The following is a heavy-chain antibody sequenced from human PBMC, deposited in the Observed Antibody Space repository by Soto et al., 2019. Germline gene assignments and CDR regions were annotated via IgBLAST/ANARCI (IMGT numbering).Heavy chain of an antibody. CDR1: GFSFSDHA. D-gene: IGHD1-1*01. CDR3: ARDDRTTGIVADIDR. J-gene: IGHJ5*02. CDR2: VAHDGITK. Sequence: LRLSCAASGFSFSDHAMHWVRRAPGKGLEWVALVAHDGITKYYAGSVKGRFTVSSDKSTNTLFLQMDSLDTEDTGVYYCARDDRTTGIVADIDRWGRGTRVTVSS. V-gene: IGHV3-30-3*01.